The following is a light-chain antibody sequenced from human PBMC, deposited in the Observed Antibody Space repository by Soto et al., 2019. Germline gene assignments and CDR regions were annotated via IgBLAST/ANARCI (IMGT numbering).Light chain of an antibody. J-gene: IGKJ1*01. Sequence: EIQMTQSPSTLSATVGDRVTITCRASQSISSWLAWYQQKPGKAPKLLIYDASSLESGVPSRFSGSGSGTEFTLTISSLQPDDFATYYCQQYNSYWWTFGQGTKVDIK. CDR2: DAS. CDR3: QQYNSYWWT. CDR1: QSISSW. V-gene: IGKV1-5*01.